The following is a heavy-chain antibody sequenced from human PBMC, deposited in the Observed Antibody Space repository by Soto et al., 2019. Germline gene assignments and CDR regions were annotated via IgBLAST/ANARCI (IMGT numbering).Heavy chain of an antibody. CDR2: IHYRGRT. V-gene: IGHV4-31*03. J-gene: IGHJ4*02. Sequence: SETLSLTCNVSGGSINSGVYYWGWIRQHPGKGLEWIGYIHYRGRTSYNPSLQSRVSISLDTSGHHFSMQLTSVTAADTAVYYCARCRDAFGFDSWGQGTLVTVPQ. CDR3: ARCRDAFGFDS. D-gene: IGHD2-15*01. CDR1: GGSINSGVYY.